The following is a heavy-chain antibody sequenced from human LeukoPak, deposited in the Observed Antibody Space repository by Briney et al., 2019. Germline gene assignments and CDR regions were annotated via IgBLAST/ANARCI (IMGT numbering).Heavy chain of an antibody. V-gene: IGHV3-7*01. CDR2: IKQDGSEK. D-gene: IGHD3-3*01. Sequence: GGSLRLSCAASGFTFSSHWMSWVRQAPGKGLEWVANIKQDGSEKYYVDSVKGRFTISRDNAKNSLYLQMNSLRAEDTAVYYCARHPTEDYDFWSGYYGYYYYYMDVWGKGTTVTVSS. CDR3: ARHPTEDYDFWSGYYGYYYYYMDV. J-gene: IGHJ6*03. CDR1: GFTFSSHW.